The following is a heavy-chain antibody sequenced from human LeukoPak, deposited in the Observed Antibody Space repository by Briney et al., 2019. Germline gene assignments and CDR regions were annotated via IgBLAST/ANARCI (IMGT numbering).Heavy chain of an antibody. V-gene: IGHV4-4*03. J-gene: IGHJ2*01. CDR1: GGSISSSNW. D-gene: IGHD2-21*01. CDR3: ARVLKTGVIDYYFDL. CDR2: IYHSGST. Sequence: PGTLSLTCAVSGGSISSSNWWSWVRQPPGKGLEWIGEIYHSGSTNYNPSLKSRVTISIDTSKKQFSLKLTSVTAVDTAVYYCARVLKTGVIDYYFDLWGRGTLVTVSS.